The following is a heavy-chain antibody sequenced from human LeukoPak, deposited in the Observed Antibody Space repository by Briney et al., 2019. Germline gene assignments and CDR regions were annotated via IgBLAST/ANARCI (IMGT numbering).Heavy chain of an antibody. V-gene: IGHV4-59*08. J-gene: IGHJ4*02. Sequence: PSETLSLTCTVSGGSISSYYWSWIRQPPGKGLEWIGYIYYSGSTNYNPSLKSRVTISVDTSKNQFSLKLSSVTAADTAVYYCARMAGNAAMVTWFDYWGQGTLVTVSS. D-gene: IGHD5-18*01. CDR1: GGSISSYY. CDR3: ARMAGNAAMVTWFDY. CDR2: IYYSGST.